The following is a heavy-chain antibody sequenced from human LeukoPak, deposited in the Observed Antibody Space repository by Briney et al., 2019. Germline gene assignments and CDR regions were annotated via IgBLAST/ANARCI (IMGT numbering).Heavy chain of an antibody. CDR3: ARHFRYCSSTSCFDAFDI. CDR1: GGSISSYY. V-gene: IGHV4-59*08. Sequence: PSETLSLTCTVSGGSISSYYWSWIRQPPGKGLEWIGYIYYSGSTNYNPSLKSRVTISVDTSKNQFSLKLSSVTAADTAVYYCARHFRYCSSTSCFDAFDIWGQGTMVTVSS. D-gene: IGHD2-2*01. CDR2: IYYSGST. J-gene: IGHJ3*02.